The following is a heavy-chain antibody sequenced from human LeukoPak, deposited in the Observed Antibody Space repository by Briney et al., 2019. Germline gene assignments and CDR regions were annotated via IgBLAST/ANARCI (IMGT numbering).Heavy chain of an antibody. J-gene: IGHJ3*02. CDR2: INHSGST. Sequence: SETLSLTCAVYGGSFSGYYWSWIRQPPGKGLEWIGEINHSGSTNYNPSLKSRVTISVDTSKKQFSLQLSSVTAADTAIYYCARHGYDILSGLIWGQGTMVTVSS. CDR1: GGSFSGYY. CDR3: ARHGYDILSGLI. V-gene: IGHV4-34*01. D-gene: IGHD3-9*01.